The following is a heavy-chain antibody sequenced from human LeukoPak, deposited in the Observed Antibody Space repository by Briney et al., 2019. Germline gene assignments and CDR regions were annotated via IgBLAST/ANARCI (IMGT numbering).Heavy chain of an antibody. V-gene: IGHV1-8*03. CDR2: MNPNSGNT. D-gene: IGHD3-22*01. CDR1: GYTFTSYD. Sequence: ASVKVSCKASGYTFTSYDINWVRQAPGQGLEWMGWMNPNSGNTGYAQKFQGRVTITRNTSISTAYMELSSLRSEDTAVYYCARGPYYYDSSGFDYWGQGTLVTVSS. CDR3: ARGPYYYDSSGFDY. J-gene: IGHJ4*02.